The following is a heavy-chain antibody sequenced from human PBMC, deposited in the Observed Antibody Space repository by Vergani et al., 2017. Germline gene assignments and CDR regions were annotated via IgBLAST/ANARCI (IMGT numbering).Heavy chain of an antibody. CDR2: IYSTGST. Sequence: QVKLQESGPGLVKPSETLSLTCTVSGVSVNSYYWSWIRQPPGKGLEWIGYIYSTGSTHHNPSLRRRINMSVDTSKNQFSLKLNSVTAADTAVYYCARMGGYDEGDAFRIGYFDSWGPGILVTVSS. D-gene: IGHD3-22*01. CDR1: GVSVNSYY. J-gene: IGHJ4*02. V-gene: IGHV4-4*09. CDR3: ARMGGYDEGDAFRIGYFDS.